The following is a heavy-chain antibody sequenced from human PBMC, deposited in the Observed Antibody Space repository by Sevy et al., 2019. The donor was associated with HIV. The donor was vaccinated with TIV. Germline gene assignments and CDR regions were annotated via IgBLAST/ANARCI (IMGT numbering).Heavy chain of an antibody. Sequence: GGSLGLSCAASGFTFSSYAMSWVRQAPGKGLEWVSAVSGGGGSTFYADSVKGRFTISRDNSKNTLYLQMNSLRAEDTAVYYCAKESPEGYNFIGPDAFDIWGQGTMVTVSS. CDR3: AKESPEGYNFIGPDAFDI. CDR2: VSGGGGST. D-gene: IGHD5-12*01. J-gene: IGHJ3*02. V-gene: IGHV3-23*01. CDR1: GFTFSSYA.